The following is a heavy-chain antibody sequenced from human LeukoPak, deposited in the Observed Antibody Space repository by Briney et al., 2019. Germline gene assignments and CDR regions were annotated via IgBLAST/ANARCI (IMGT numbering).Heavy chain of an antibody. CDR1: GYTFTAYY. D-gene: IGHD3-22*01. CDR3: ARTGAYYSGMYYFDY. J-gene: IGHJ4*02. Sequence: ASLKVSCKASGYTFTAYYMHWVRQAPGQGLEWMGWVNPKSGGTNYAQKFQGRITMARGTSISTAYMELSRLRSDDTAVYYCARTGAYYSGMYYFDYWGQGALVTVSS. V-gene: IGHV1-2*02. CDR2: VNPKSGGT.